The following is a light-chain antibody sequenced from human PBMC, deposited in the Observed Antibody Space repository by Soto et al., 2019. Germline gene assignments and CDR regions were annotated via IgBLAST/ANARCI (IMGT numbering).Light chain of an antibody. CDR3: QQYGSSPPYT. J-gene: IGKJ2*01. Sequence: EVVLTQSPGTRSLTPGERATLSCRASQSVSNNYFAWYQQKPGQAPRLLIFGSSDRATGIPDRFSGSGSGTDCTLTISRLEPEDCAVYYCQQYGSSPPYTFGQGTKLEIK. CDR1: QSVSNNY. CDR2: GSS. V-gene: IGKV3-20*01.